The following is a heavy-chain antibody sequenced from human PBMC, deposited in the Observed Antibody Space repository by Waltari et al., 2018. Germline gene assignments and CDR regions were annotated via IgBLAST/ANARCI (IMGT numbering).Heavy chain of an antibody. J-gene: IGHJ4*02. D-gene: IGHD1-1*01. Sequence: QVQLQQWGAGLLKPSETLSLTCAVYGGSFSGYYWSWIRQPQGKGLEWIWEINHSGSTNYNPSLKSRVTISVDTSKNQFSLKLSSVTAADTAVYYCARGGMVSLRERRGRSLRYWGQGTLVTVSS. CDR3: ARGGMVSLRERRGRSLRY. CDR2: INHSGST. CDR1: GGSFSGYY. V-gene: IGHV4-34*01.